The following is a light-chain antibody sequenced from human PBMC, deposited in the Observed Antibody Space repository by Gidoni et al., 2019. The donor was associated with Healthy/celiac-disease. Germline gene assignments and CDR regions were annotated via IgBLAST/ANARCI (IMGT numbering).Light chain of an antibody. CDR2: WAS. CDR3: QQYYSTPLT. J-gene: IGKJ4*01. V-gene: IGKV4-1*01. CDR1: QSVLNSSNNKNY. Sequence: DIVMTQFPDSLDVSLGERATINCTSSQSVLNSSNNKNYLAWYQQKPGQPPKLLIYWASTRESGVPDRFSGSGSGTDFTLTISSLQAADVAFYYCQQYYSTPLTFGGGTKVEIK.